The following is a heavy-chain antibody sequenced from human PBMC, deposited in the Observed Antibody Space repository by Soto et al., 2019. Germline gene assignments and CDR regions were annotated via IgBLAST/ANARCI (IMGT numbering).Heavy chain of an antibody. CDR2: IYYSGST. J-gene: IGHJ4*02. Sequence: PSETLSLTCTVSGGSISSSSYYWGWIRQPPGKGLEWIGNIYYSGSTYYNPSLKSRVTISVDTSKNQFSLNLSSVTAADTALYYCARDDPKLLLDYWGQGNLVTVSS. V-gene: IGHV4-39*02. CDR1: GGSISSSSYY. CDR3: ARDDPKLLLDY. D-gene: IGHD2-15*01.